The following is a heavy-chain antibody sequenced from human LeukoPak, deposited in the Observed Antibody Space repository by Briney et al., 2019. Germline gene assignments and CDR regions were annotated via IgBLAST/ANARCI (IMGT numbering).Heavy chain of an antibody. CDR2: ISYDGSNK. CDR1: GFTFSSYA. J-gene: IGHJ6*03. CDR3: ARDPSSGGYYYYMDV. V-gene: IGHV3-30-3*01. Sequence: GGSLRLSCAASGFTFSSYAMHWVRQAPGKGLEWVAVISYDGSNKYYADSVKGRFTISRDNSKNTLYLQMNSLRAEDTAVYYCARDPSSGGYYYYMDVWGKGTTVSVSS.